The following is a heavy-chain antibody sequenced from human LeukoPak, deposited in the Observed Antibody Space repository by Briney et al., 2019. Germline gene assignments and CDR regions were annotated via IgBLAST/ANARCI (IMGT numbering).Heavy chain of an antibody. V-gene: IGHV1-2*02. CDR1: GYTFTRYY. Sequence: ASVMLSCTASGYTFTRYYMHWVRQPSGRGLEWMGWIHPNSGGTTYAQKFQGRVIMTRDTSIRTAYMELSRLRSDDTAVYYSAREAGGYYYDSSGYSDYWGQGTLVTVS. CDR3: AREAGGYYYDSSGYSDY. D-gene: IGHD3-22*01. CDR2: IHPNSGGT. J-gene: IGHJ4*02.